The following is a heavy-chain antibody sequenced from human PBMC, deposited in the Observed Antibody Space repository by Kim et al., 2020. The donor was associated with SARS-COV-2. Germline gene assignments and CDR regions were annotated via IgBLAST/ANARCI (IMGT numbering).Heavy chain of an antibody. CDR1: GGSISSGGYY. Sequence: SETLSLTCTVSGGSISSGGYYWSWIRQHPGKGLEWIGYIYYSGSTYYNPSLKSRVTISVDTSKNQFSLKLSSVTAAAAAVYYCARAHRTRFRVVKYMDVWGQEATVTVSS. D-gene: IGHD3-3*01. CDR2: IYYSGST. V-gene: IGHV4-31*03. J-gene: IGHJ6*02. CDR3: ARAHRTRFRVVKYMDV.